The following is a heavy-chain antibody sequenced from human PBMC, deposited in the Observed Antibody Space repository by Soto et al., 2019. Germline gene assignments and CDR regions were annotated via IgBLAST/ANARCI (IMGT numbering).Heavy chain of an antibody. Sequence: LRVSCAASGFTFSSHAMSWVRQAPGKGLEWVSSTIDSGGRSYHADSVRGRFTISRDNSKNTLYLQMNSLRADDTAIYYCAKDKMEQWLVGGYYDYWGQGALVTVSS. CDR2: TIDSGGRS. CDR3: AKDKMEQWLVGGYYDY. CDR1: GFTFSSHA. J-gene: IGHJ4*02. V-gene: IGHV3-23*01. D-gene: IGHD6-19*01.